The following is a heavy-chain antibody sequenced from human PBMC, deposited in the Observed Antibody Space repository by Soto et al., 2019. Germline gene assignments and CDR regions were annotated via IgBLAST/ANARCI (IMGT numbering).Heavy chain of an antibody. CDR2: INHSGST. Sequence: SETLSLTCAVYGGSFSGYYWSWIRQPPGKGLEWIGEINHSGSTNYNPSLKSRVTISVDTSKNQFSLKLSSVTAADTAVYYCARGPEMSTITMARGVIITFFDYWGAGTLPTVSS. CDR3: ARGPEMSTITMARGVIITFFDY. J-gene: IGHJ4*02. V-gene: IGHV4-34*01. D-gene: IGHD3-10*01. CDR1: GGSFSGYY.